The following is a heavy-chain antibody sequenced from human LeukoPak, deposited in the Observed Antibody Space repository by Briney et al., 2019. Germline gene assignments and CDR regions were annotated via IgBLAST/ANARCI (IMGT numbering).Heavy chain of an antibody. CDR3: ARDPLPTVVTWGAFDI. D-gene: IGHD4-23*01. Sequence: SVKVSCKASGGTFSSYAISWVRQAPGQGLEWMGRIIPIFGIANYAQKFQGRVTITADKSTSTAYMELRSLRSEDTAVYYCARDPLPTVVTWGAFDIWGQGTMVTVSS. CDR1: GGTFSSYA. CDR2: IIPIFGIA. V-gene: IGHV1-69*04. J-gene: IGHJ3*02.